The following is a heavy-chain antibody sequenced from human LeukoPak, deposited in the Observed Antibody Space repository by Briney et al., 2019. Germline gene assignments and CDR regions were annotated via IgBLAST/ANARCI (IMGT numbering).Heavy chain of an antibody. CDR3: ARGELLAYFDY. CDR1: GGSISSYY. Sequence: PSETLSLTCTVSGGSISSYYWSWTRQPPGKGLEWIGYIYYSGSTNYNPSLKSRVTISVDTSKNQFSLKLSSVTAADTAVYYCARGELLAYFDYWGQGTLSPSPQ. J-gene: IGHJ4*02. V-gene: IGHV4-59*01. CDR2: IYYSGST. D-gene: IGHD3-10*01.